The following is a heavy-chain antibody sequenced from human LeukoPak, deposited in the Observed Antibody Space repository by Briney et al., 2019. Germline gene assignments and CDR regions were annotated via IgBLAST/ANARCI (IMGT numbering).Heavy chain of an antibody. CDR3: ARQGTWEWLLYYLDY. Sequence: SSETLSLTCTVSGGSISSSSYYWGWIRQPPGKGLEWIGSIYYSGSTYYNPSLKRRVTISVATSKNQFSLKLSSVTAADTAVYYCARQGTWEWLLYYLDYWGQGTLVTVSS. CDR2: IYYSGST. V-gene: IGHV4-39*01. CDR1: GGSISSSSYY. D-gene: IGHD3-3*01. J-gene: IGHJ4*02.